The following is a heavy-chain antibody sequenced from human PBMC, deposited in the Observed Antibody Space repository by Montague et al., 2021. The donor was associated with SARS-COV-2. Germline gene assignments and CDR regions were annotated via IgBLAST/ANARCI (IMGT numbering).Heavy chain of an antibody. V-gene: IGHV4-34*01. D-gene: IGHD5-12*01. CDR2: INHSGST. Sequence: SETLSLTCAAYGGSFSGYYWSWIRQPPGKGLEWIGEINHSGSTNYNPSLKSRVTISVDTSKNQFSLKLSSVTAADTAVYYCAREVGRGYSGYEGEYWGQGTLVTVPS. J-gene: IGHJ4*02. CDR3: AREVGRGYSGYEGEY. CDR1: GGSFSGYY.